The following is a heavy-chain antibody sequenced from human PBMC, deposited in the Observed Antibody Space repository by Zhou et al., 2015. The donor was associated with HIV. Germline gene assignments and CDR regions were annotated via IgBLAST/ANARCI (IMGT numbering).Heavy chain of an antibody. CDR2: ISAYNGNT. D-gene: IGHD1-14*01. J-gene: IGHJ4*02. Sequence: QVQLVQSGAEVKKPGSSVKVSCKASGGTFSSYGISWVRQAPGQGLEWMGWISAYNGNTNYAQKLQGRVTMTTDTSTSTAYMELRSLRSDDTAVYYCARDQRSGAAEGIRFDYWGQGTLVTVSS. CDR1: GGTFSSYG. V-gene: IGHV1-18*01. CDR3: ARDQRSGAAEGIRFDY.